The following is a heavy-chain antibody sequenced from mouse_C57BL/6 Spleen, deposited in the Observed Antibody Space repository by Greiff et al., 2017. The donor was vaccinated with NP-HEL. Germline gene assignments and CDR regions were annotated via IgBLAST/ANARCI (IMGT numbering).Heavy chain of an antibody. V-gene: IGHV14-4*01. CDR1: GFNIKDDY. Sequence: VQLQQSGAELVRPGASVKLSCTASGFNIKDDYMHWVKQRPEQGLEWIGWIDPENGDTEYASKFQGKATITADTSSNTAYLQLSSLTSEDTAGYYCTPNSFDYGGQGTPLTVAS. J-gene: IGHJ2*01. CDR2: IDPENGDT. CDR3: TPNSFDY.